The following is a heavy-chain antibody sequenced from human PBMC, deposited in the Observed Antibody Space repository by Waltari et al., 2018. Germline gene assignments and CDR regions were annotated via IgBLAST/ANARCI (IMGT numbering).Heavy chain of an antibody. CDR1: GGSISSSSYY. D-gene: IGHD3-3*01. J-gene: IGHJ6*02. V-gene: IGHV4-39*07. CDR2: IYYSGST. Sequence: SGGSISSSSYYWGWIRQPPGKGLEWIGSIYYSGSTYYNPSLKSRVTISVDTSKNQFSLKLSSVTAADTAVYYCARGYYDFWSGYFIYPHYYYYGMDVWGQGTTVTVSS. CDR3: ARGYYDFWSGYFIYPHYYYYGMDV.